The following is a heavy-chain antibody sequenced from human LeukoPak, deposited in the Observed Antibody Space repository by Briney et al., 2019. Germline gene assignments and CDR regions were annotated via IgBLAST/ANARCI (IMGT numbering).Heavy chain of an antibody. D-gene: IGHD6-13*01. CDR3: ARDGAAAAGTFWFDP. J-gene: IGHJ5*02. V-gene: IGHV3-11*06. CDR2: ISSSSSYT. Sequence: GGSLRLSCAASGFTFSDYYMSWIRQAPGKGLEWVSYISSSSSYTNYADSVKGRFTISRDNAKNSLYLQMNSLRAVDTAVYYCARDGAAAAGTFWFDPWGQGTLVTVSS. CDR1: GFTFSDYY.